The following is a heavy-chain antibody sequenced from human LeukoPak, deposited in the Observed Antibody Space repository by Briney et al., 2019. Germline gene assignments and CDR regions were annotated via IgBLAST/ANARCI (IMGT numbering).Heavy chain of an antibody. CDR2: IKQDGSEK. V-gene: IGHV3-7*01. J-gene: IGHJ6*02. CDR3: ARDSTVVSFFYYYGMDV. D-gene: IGHD4-23*01. CDR1: GFTFSSYW. Sequence: GGSLRLSCAASGFTFSSYWMSWVRQAPGKGLEWVANIKQDGSEKYCVDSVKGRFTISRDNAKNSLYLQMNSLRAEDTAVYYCARDSTVVSFFYYYGMDVWGQGTTVTVSS.